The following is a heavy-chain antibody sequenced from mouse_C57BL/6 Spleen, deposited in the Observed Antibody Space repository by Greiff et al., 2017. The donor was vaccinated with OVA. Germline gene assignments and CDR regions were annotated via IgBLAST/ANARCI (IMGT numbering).Heavy chain of an antibody. D-gene: IGHD1-1*01. J-gene: IGHJ4*01. CDR1: GFNIKDDY. CDR3: TLYYYGSSHYYAMDY. V-gene: IGHV14-4*01. Sequence: EVQLQQSGAELVRPGASVKLSCTASGFNIKDDYMHWVKQRPEQGLEWIGWIDPENGDTEYASKFQGKATITADPSSNTAYLQLSSLTSEDTAVYYCTLYYYGSSHYYAMDYWGQGTSVTVSS. CDR2: IDPENGDT.